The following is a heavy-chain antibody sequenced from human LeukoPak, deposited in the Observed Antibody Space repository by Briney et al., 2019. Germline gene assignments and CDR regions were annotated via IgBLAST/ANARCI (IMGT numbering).Heavy chain of an antibody. V-gene: IGHV3-43*02. CDR2: ISGDGGST. D-gene: IGHD5-24*01. CDR3: AKDGGGDGYNSLDY. Sequence: GGSLRLSCAASGFTFSDYYMSWIRQAPGKGLEWVSAISGDGGSTYYADSVKGRFTISRDNSKNSLYLQMNSLRTEDTALYYCAKDGGGDGYNSLDYWGQGTLVTVSS. J-gene: IGHJ4*02. CDR1: GFTFSDYY.